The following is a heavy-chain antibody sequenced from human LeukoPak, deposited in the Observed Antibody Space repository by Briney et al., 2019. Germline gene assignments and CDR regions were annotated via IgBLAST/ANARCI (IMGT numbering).Heavy chain of an antibody. Sequence: GGSLRLSCAASGFTFSSYWMSWVRQAPGKGLEGVANIKQDGSEKYYVDSVKGRFTISRDNAKNSLYLQMNSLRAEDTAVYYCAREKYSSGWSIDPWGQGTLVTVSS. CDR2: IKQDGSEK. D-gene: IGHD6-19*01. CDR1: GFTFSSYW. CDR3: AREKYSSGWSIDP. J-gene: IGHJ5*02. V-gene: IGHV3-7*01.